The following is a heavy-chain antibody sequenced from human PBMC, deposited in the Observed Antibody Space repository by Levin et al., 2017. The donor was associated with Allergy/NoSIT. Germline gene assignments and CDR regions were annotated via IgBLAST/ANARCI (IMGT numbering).Heavy chain of an antibody. D-gene: IGHD5-12*01. CDR2: IASSGSTV. Sequence: PGGSLRLSCEASGFTFSTYAMNWVRQAPGRGLEWVSYIASSGSTVYYADSVKGRFTVSRDNAVNLVYLQMSSLRAEDTAVYYCAREPRGYTFGDDYYFGMDVWGLGTTVTVSS. CDR3: AREPRGYTFGDDYYFGMDV. J-gene: IGHJ6*02. CDR1: GFTFSTYA. V-gene: IGHV3-48*03.